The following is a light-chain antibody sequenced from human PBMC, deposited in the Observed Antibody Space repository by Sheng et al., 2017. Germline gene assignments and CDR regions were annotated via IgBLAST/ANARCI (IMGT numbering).Light chain of an antibody. Sequence: DIQMTQSPSSLSASVGDRVTINCRASQSISSYLNWYQQKPGKAPKLLIYSASSLQSGVPSGFSGSGSGTDFTLTISSLQPEDFATYYCQQSYSIPYTFGRGTKLEIK. V-gene: IGKV1-39*01. CDR1: QSISSY. CDR3: QQSYSIPYT. CDR2: SAS. J-gene: IGKJ2*01.